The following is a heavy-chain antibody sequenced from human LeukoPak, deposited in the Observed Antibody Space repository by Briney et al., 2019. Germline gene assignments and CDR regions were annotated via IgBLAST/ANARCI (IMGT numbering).Heavy chain of an antibody. Sequence: GASVKVSCKASGGTFSSYAISWVRQAPGQGLEWMGGIIPIFGTANYAQKFQGRVTLTADKSTSTAYMELRSLRSDDTAVYYCARMKSRSSSSLTLFHYYDSSGGDAFDIWGQGTMVTVSS. CDR3: ARMKSRSSSSLTLFHYYDSSGGDAFDI. CDR1: GGTFSSYA. D-gene: IGHD3-22*01. J-gene: IGHJ3*02. CDR2: IIPIFGTA. V-gene: IGHV1-69*06.